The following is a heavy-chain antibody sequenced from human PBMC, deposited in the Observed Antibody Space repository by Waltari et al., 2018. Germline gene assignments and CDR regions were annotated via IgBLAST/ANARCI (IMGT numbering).Heavy chain of an antibody. CDR2: INFEENR. CDR1: EASISNGYY. D-gene: IGHD3-10*02. V-gene: IGHV4-38-2*01. CDR3: GRLGGTMTTYQTVRDY. Sequence: HVQLHESGPGLVRASETLSLKCEVSEASISNGYYWGWIRQSPGKGREWIASINFEENRYINPSLERRVTISVDTSRNQFALELRSVTTSDTAVYFCGRLGGTMTTYQTVRDYWGSGTLV. J-gene: IGHJ4*02.